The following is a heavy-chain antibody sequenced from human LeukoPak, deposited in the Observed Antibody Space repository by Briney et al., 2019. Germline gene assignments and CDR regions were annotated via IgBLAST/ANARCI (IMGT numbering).Heavy chain of an antibody. CDR1: GFTVSSNY. V-gene: IGHV3-23*01. CDR2: ISGSGGST. Sequence: GGSLRLSCAASGFTVSSNYMSWVRQAPGKGLEWVSAISGSGGSTYYADSVKGRFTISRDNSKNTLYLQMNSLRAEDTAVYYCAKDFYCSSTSCYYDYWGQGTLVTVSS. J-gene: IGHJ4*02. D-gene: IGHD2-2*01. CDR3: AKDFYCSSTSCYYDY.